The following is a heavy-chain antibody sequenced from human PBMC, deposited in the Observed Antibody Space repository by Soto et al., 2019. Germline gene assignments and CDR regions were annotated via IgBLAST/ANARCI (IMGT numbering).Heavy chain of an antibody. CDR2: IIPIFGTA. CDR1: GGTFSSYA. CDR3: ARRYCGGDCYEPFYYYYGMDV. Sequence: QVQLVQSGAEVKKPGSSVKVSCKASGGTFSSYAISWVRQAPGQGLEWMGGIIPIFGTANYAQKFQGRVTITADESTSTDYMELSSLRSEDTAVYYCARRYCGGDCYEPFYYYYGMDVWGQGTTVTVSS. D-gene: IGHD2-21*02. V-gene: IGHV1-69*01. J-gene: IGHJ6*02.